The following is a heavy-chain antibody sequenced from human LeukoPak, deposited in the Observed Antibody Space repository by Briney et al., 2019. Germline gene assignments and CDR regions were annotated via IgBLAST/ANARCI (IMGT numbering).Heavy chain of an antibody. CDR1: DDSVSSSRYY. D-gene: IGHD6-19*01. V-gene: IGHV4-61*01. CDR2: IYHGSA. CDR3: AREGGRQWLVSGALDS. Sequence: PSETLSLTCTVSDDSVSSSRYYWTWIRQPPGKGLEWIGYIYHGSATYTPSLESRVTLSMDTSKNQYSLKMTSVTAADTAVYYCAREGGRQWLVSGALDSWGQGTLVTVSS. J-gene: IGHJ5*01.